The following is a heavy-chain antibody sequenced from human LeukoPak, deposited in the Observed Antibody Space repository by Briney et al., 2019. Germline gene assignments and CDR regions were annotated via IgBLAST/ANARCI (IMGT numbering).Heavy chain of an antibody. CDR2: IYYSGST. Sequence: LETLSLTCTVSGGSISSYYWSWIRQPPGKGLEWIGYIYYSGSTNYNPSLKSRVTISVDTSKNQFSLKLSSVTAADTAVYYCARSWYGYNCVDYWGQGTLVTVSS. CDR1: GGSISSYY. J-gene: IGHJ4*02. D-gene: IGHD5-24*01. V-gene: IGHV4-59*01. CDR3: ARSWYGYNCVDY.